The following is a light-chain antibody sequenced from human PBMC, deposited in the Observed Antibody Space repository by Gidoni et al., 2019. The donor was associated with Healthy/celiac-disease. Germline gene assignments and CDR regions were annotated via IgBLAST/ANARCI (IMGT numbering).Light chain of an antibody. Sequence: DIVMTQSPLSLPVTSGEPASISCRSIQSLLHSNGYNYLDWYLQKPGQSPQLLIYLGSTRASGVPDRFSGSGSGTDFTLKISRVEAEDVGVYYCMQALQTPLTFGGGTKVEIK. J-gene: IGKJ4*01. CDR1: QSLLHSNGYNY. V-gene: IGKV2-28*01. CDR3: MQALQTPLT. CDR2: LGS.